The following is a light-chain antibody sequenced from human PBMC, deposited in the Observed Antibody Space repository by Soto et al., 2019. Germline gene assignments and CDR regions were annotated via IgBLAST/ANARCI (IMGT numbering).Light chain of an antibody. CDR2: DVT. Sequence: QSALTQPRSVSGSPGQSVTISCTGTRSDVGGYNYVSWYQQHPDKAPKLMIYDVTKRPSGVPDRFSGSKSGNTASLTISGLQAEDEADYYCCSYAGSYKGVFGGGIKLTVL. CDR3: CSYAGSYKGV. CDR1: RSDVGGYNY. J-gene: IGLJ2*01. V-gene: IGLV2-11*01.